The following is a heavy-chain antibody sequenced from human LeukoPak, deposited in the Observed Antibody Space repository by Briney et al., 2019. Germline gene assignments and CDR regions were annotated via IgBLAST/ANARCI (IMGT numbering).Heavy chain of an antibody. J-gene: IGHJ4*02. CDR1: GDSISSYY. Sequence: NPSETLSLTCTVSGDSISSYYWSWIRQAAGKGLEWIGRTYSSGSTNYNLSLESRVIMSIDTYKSHFSLTLSSVTAADTAVYYCAKERVGSCSGSRCWYFEYWGQGSLVIVSS. CDR3: AKERVGSCSGSRCWYFEY. D-gene: IGHD2-15*01. V-gene: IGHV4-4*07. CDR2: TYSSGST.